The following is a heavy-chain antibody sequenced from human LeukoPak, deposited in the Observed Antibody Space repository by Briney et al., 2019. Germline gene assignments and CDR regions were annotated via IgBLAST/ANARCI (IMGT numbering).Heavy chain of an antibody. Sequence: PGGSLRHSCAASGFTFDDYAIHWVRQAPGKGLEWVSLITGDGSSTYYIDSVKGQFTISRDNAKNSLYLQMNSLRAEDTAVYYCARDYYDSSSYYYHHYWGQGTLVTVSS. CDR3: ARDYYDSSSYYYHHY. D-gene: IGHD3-22*01. V-gene: IGHV3-43*02. CDR2: ITGDGSST. J-gene: IGHJ4*02. CDR1: GFTFDDYA.